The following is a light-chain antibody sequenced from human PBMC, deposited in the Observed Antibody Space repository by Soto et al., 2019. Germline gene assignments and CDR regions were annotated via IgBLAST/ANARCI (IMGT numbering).Light chain of an antibody. CDR1: QDISNY. CDR3: QQYDNLPS. CDR2: DAS. V-gene: IGKV1-33*01. Sequence: DIQMTQSPSSLSAFVGDRVTITCQASQDISNYLNWYQQKPGKAPKLLIYDASNLETGVPSRFSGSGPGTDFTFTISSLQPEDIATYYCQQYDNLPSFGQGTKLEIK. J-gene: IGKJ2*01.